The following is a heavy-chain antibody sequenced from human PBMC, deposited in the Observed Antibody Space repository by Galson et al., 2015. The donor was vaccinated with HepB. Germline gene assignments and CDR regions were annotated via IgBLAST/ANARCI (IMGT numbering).Heavy chain of an antibody. CDR2: IPYDGSNK. CDR1: GFTFSSYA. J-gene: IGHJ4*02. CDR3: ARDARGITMVRCGTIHLDY. D-gene: IGHD3-10*01. Sequence: SLRLSCAASGFTFSSYAMHWVRQAPGKGLEWVAVIPYDGSNKYYADSVKGRFTISRDNAKNSLYLQMNSLRDEDTAVYYCARDARGITMVRCGTIHLDYWGQGTLVTVSS. V-gene: IGHV3-30*04.